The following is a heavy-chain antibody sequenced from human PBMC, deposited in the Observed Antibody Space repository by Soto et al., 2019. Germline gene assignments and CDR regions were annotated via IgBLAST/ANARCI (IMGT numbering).Heavy chain of an antibody. CDR1: GFTFSSYA. CDR3: AKDKAYAKQAGYYGMDV. CDR2: VSGSGGST. D-gene: IGHD2-8*01. Sequence: GGSLRLSCAASGFTFSSYAMSWVRQAPGKGLEWVSTVSGSGGSTYYADSVKGRFTISRDNSKNTLYLQMNSLRAEDTAVYYCAKDKAYAKQAGYYGMDVWGQGTTVTVSS. J-gene: IGHJ6*02. V-gene: IGHV3-23*01.